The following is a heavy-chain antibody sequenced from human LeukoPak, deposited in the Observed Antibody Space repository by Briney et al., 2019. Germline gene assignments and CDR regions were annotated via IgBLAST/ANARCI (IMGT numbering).Heavy chain of an antibody. D-gene: IGHD3-16*01. CDR3: AKVTGGDVITYGGLDY. V-gene: IGHV3-23*01. J-gene: IGHJ4*02. Sequence: GGSLRLSCAASGFTFSSYAMSWVRQAPGKGLEWVSAISGGGISTYYTDSVKGRFTISRDNSRNTLYLQMNSLRAEDTAIYYCAKVTGGDVITYGGLDYWGQGTLVTVSS. CDR1: GFTFSSYA. CDR2: ISGGGIST.